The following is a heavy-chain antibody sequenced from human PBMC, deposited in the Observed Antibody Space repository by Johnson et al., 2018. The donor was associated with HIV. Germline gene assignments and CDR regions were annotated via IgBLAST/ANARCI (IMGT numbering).Heavy chain of an antibody. CDR2: MSYDGSNK. Sequence: VQLVESGGGVVQPGRSLRLSCVASGFTLSTYGMHWVRQAPGKGLEWVAVMSYDGSNKYYADSVKGRFTISRDNSRNTVSLQMIILRPKDTAMYYCASGVTARAPLLIWGQGTMVTVSS. CDR3: ASGVTARAPLLI. J-gene: IGHJ3*02. V-gene: IGHV3-30*03. D-gene: IGHD6-6*01. CDR1: GFTLSTYG.